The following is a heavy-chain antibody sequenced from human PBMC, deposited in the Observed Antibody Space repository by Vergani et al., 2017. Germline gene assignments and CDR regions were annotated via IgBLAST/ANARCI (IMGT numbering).Heavy chain of an antibody. CDR2: IYHSGST. J-gene: IGHJ4*02. D-gene: IGHD3-10*01. CDR3: AVRPRVNLVGGEIVTKRTFDY. CDR1: GYSISSGYY. Sequence: QVQLQESGPGLVKPSETLSLTCAVSGYSISSGYYWGWIRQPPGKGLEWIGSIYHSGSTFYNPSLKSRVTISVDTSKNQFSLKLSSVTAADTAVYYCAVRPRVNLVGGEIVTKRTFDYWSQGSLVTVSS. V-gene: IGHV4-38-2*01.